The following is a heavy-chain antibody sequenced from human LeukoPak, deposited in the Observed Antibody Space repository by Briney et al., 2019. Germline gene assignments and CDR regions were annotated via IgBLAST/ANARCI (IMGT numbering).Heavy chain of an antibody. V-gene: IGHV3-21*01. Sequence: PGGSLRLSCAASGFTFTSYSMNKVRQAPGKGLEWVSSISSRSSYIYYADSVKGRFTVSRDNAKNSLYLQMNSLRAEDTAVYYCAIGDSGRPFDYWGQGTLVTVSS. CDR2: ISSRSSYI. J-gene: IGHJ4*02. CDR1: GFTFTSYS. D-gene: IGHD5-12*01. CDR3: AIGDSGRPFDY.